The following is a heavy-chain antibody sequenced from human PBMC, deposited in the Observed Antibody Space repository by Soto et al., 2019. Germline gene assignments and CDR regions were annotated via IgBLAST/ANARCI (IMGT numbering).Heavy chain of an antibody. CDR1: GFTFSSYW. V-gene: IGHV3-74*01. D-gene: IGHD6-13*01. CDR3: ARVGIAAADPFDY. Sequence: GGSLRLSCAASGFTFSSYWMHWVRQAPGKGLVWVSRINSDGSSTSYADSVKGRFTNSRDNAKNTLYLQMNSLRAEDTAVYYCARVGIAAADPFDYWGQGTLVTVSS. J-gene: IGHJ4*02. CDR2: INSDGSST.